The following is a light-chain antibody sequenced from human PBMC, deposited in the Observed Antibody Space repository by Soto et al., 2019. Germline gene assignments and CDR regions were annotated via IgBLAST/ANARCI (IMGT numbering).Light chain of an antibody. CDR3: QQYNNWWT. J-gene: IGKJ1*01. CDR2: GAS. CDR1: QSVGRN. V-gene: IGKV3-15*01. Sequence: EIVMTQSPATLSVSPGERATLSCRASQSVGRNLAWYQQKPGQAPSLLISGASTRATGIPARFSGSGSGTEFTLTISSLQSEDFAVYYCQQYNNWWTFGQGTKVDI.